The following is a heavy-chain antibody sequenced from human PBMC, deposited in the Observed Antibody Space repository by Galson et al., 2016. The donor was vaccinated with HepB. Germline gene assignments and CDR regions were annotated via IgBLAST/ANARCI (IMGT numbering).Heavy chain of an antibody. D-gene: IGHD4-17*01. V-gene: IGHV1-2*02. Sequence: SVKVSCKASGYTFSGFYIHWVRQAPGQGLEWMGWINPNSGVTTYAQKFQGRVPLTRDTSISTVYMELSSLRSYDPAMYYCAREAKPYGDIDSWGQGTLVAVSS. CDR3: AREAKPYGDIDS. CDR2: INPNSGVT. CDR1: GYTFSGFY. J-gene: IGHJ4*02.